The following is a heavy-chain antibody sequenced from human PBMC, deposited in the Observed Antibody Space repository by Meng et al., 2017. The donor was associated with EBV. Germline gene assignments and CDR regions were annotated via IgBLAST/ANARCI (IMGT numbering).Heavy chain of an antibody. D-gene: IGHD5-12*01. Sequence: QAQLGQSCAEVKKPGASVKVSCKASGYTFTSYGISWVRQAPGQGLEWMGWISAYNGNTNYAQKLQGRVTMTTDTSTSTAYMELRSLRSDDTAVYYCARETSGYDFNWFDPWGQGTLVTVSS. V-gene: IGHV1-18*01. CDR1: GYTFTSYG. CDR2: ISAYNGNT. CDR3: ARETSGYDFNWFDP. J-gene: IGHJ5*02.